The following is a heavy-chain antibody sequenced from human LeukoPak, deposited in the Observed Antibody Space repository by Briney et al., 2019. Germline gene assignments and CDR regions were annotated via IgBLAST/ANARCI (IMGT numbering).Heavy chain of an antibody. D-gene: IGHD3-22*01. CDR2: IYYSGTT. V-gene: IGHV4-39*01. J-gene: IGHJ5*02. Sequence: SETLSLTCTVSGDSISNDYWGWIRQPPGKGLDWIVSIYYSGTTYYNPSLKSTVTISIDTSNNQFSLKLSSVTAADTAVYYCARRSSANWFDPWGQGTLVTVSS. CDR1: GDSISNDY. CDR3: ARRSSANWFDP.